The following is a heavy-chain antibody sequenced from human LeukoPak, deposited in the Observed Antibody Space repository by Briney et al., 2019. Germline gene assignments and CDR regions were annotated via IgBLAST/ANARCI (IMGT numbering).Heavy chain of an antibody. CDR3: ARHGQRRYYYGSGSPLGFDY. CDR2: INHSGST. V-gene: IGHV4-34*01. Sequence: SETLSLTCAVYGGSFRGYYWSWIRQPPGKGLEWIGEINHSGSTNYNPSLKSRVTISVDTSKNQFSLKLSSVTAADTAVYYCARHGQRRYYYGSGSPLGFDYWGQGTLVTVSS. D-gene: IGHD3-10*01. J-gene: IGHJ4*02. CDR1: GGSFRGYY.